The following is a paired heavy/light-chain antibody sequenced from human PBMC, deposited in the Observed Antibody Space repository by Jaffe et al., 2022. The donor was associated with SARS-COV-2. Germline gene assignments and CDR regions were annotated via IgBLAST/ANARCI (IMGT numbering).Light chain of an antibody. V-gene: IGKV1-12*01. J-gene: IGKJ4*01. CDR2: GAS. CDR3: QQTSSFPLT. Sequence: DIQMTQSPSYVSASVGDRVTITCRASQPVSTWLAWYQQKPGKAPKLLIYGASSLESGVPSRFTGSGSGTHFALTITGLQPEDFALYYCQQTSSFPLTFGGGTRVEI. CDR1: QPVSTW.
Heavy chain of an antibody. CDR3: ARDRGHNSGYPANCFDP. Sequence: EVELVESGGGFVEPGGSLRLSCVGSGFTFGSYEMTWVRQVSGQGLEWIAYSSTYGGTIYYADSVKGRFTISRDNAKNSLYLQMTGLRVEDTAVYYCARDRGHNSGYPANCFDPWGQGTLVTVSS. J-gene: IGHJ5*02. V-gene: IGHV3-48*03. D-gene: IGHD5-18*01. CDR2: SSTYGGTI. CDR1: GFTFGSYE.